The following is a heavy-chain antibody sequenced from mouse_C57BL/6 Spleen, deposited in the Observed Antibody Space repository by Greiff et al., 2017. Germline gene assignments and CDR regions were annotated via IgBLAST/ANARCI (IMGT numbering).Heavy chain of an antibody. J-gene: IGHJ1*03. CDR2: IYPRDGST. CDR1: GYTFTSYD. D-gene: IGHD1-1*02. CDR3: ARANCGGSSWYDEV. Sequence: QVQLQQSGPELVKPGASVKLSCKASGYTFTSYDINWVKQRPGQGLEWIGWIYPRDGSTKYNEKFKGKATVTVDTTSSTAYMELHSLTSEDSAVYFCARANCGGSSWYDEVWGTGTTVTVSS. V-gene: IGHV1-85*01.